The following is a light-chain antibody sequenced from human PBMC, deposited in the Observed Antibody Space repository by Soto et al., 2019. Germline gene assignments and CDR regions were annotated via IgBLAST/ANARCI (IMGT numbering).Light chain of an antibody. CDR1: QSVTNNN. J-gene: IGKJ2*01. CDR2: AAS. Sequence: EIVLTQSPGTLSLSPGERVTLSCRASQSVTNNNLAWYQQKLGQAPRHLIHAASTRSVGIPDRFSGSGSGTDFTLAISRLEPEDFAVYYCQQYGNTAYTFGQGTKVEMK. CDR3: QQYGNTAYT. V-gene: IGKV3-20*01.